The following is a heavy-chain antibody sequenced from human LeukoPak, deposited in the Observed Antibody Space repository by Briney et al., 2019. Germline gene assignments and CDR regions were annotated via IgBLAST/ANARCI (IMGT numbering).Heavy chain of an antibody. CDR2: ISSSSSYI. Sequence: GGSLRLSCAASGFTFSSYSMNWVRQAPGKGVEWVSSISSSSSYIYYADSVKGRFTISRDNAKNSMYLQMNSLRAEDTAVYYCARDGYSGYAFDYWGQGTRVTVSS. J-gene: IGHJ4*02. V-gene: IGHV3-21*01. D-gene: IGHD5-12*01. CDR3: ARDGYSGYAFDY. CDR1: GFTFSSYS.